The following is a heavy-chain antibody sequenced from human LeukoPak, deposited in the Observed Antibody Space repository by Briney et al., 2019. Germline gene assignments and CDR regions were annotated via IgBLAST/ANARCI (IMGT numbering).Heavy chain of an antibody. D-gene: IGHD1-14*01. CDR1: GFSFSSYW. V-gene: IGHV3-7*01. Sequence: GGSLRLSCAVSGFSFSSYWMSWVRQAPGKGLEWVGSIKEDGSEKYYVDSVKGRFTISRDNAKNSLFLQMSSLRVEDTAVYYCARDSFETDIDYWGQGTLVTVSS. CDR2: IKEDGSEK. CDR3: ARDSFETDIDY. J-gene: IGHJ4*02.